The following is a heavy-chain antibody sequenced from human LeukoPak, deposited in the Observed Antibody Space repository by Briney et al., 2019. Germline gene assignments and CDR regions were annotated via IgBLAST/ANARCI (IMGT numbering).Heavy chain of an antibody. CDR1: EFSVGSNY. CDR2: IYSGGST. Sequence: GGSLRLSCAASEFSVGSNYMTWVRQAPGKGLEWVSLIYSGGSTYYADSVKGRFTISRDNSKNTLYLQMNSLRAEDTAVYYCARDQGGITRYWGQGTLVTVSP. V-gene: IGHV3-66*01. J-gene: IGHJ4*02. CDR3: ARDQGGITRY. D-gene: IGHD3-10*01.